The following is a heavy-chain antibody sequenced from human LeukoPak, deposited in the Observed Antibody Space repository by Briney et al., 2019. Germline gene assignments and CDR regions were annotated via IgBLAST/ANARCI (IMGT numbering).Heavy chain of an antibody. CDR2: ISRSGSDI. J-gene: IGHJ5*02. CDR1: GFTFSPYN. V-gene: IGHV3-21*01. D-gene: IGHD3-22*01. CDR3: EREARDYDSNGYYYWFDP. Sequence: GGSLRLSCAASGFTFSPYNMNWVRQAPGKGLEWVSSISRSGSDIYYEDSVKGRFTISRDNAQNSLYLQMNSLRDEDTAVYYCEREARDYDSNGYYYWFDPWGQGTLVTVSS.